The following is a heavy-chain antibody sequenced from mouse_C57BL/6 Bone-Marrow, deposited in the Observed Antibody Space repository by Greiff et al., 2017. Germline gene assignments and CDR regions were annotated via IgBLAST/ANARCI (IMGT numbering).Heavy chain of an antibody. V-gene: IGHV7-1*01. J-gene: IGHJ4*01. Sequence: EVKLVESGGGLVQSGRSLRLSCATSGFTFSDFYMEWVRQAPGKGLEWIAASRNKANDYTTEYSASVKGRFIVSRDTSQSILYLQMNALRAEDTAIYYCARDAGSSGPMDYWGQGTSVTVSS. CDR2: SRNKANDYTT. D-gene: IGHD3-2*02. CDR3: ARDAGSSGPMDY. CDR1: GFTFSDFY.